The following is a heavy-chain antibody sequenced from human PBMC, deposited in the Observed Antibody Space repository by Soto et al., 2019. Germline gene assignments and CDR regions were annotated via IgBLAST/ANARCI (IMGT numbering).Heavy chain of an antibody. J-gene: IGHJ4*02. V-gene: IGHV3-23*01. Sequence: GGSLRLSCAASGFTFNSYTMSWVRQAPGKGLEWVSAISNSGGSTYYADSVKGRFTISRDNSKNTLYLQMNSLRAEDTAVYYCAKDKWTATGRIFDYWGQGTLVTVSS. CDR1: GFTFNSYT. CDR3: AKDKWTATGRIFDY. D-gene: IGHD5-18*01. CDR2: ISNSGGST.